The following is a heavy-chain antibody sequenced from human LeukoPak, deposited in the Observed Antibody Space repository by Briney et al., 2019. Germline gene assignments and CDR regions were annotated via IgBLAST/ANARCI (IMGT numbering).Heavy chain of an antibody. D-gene: IGHD5-12*01. CDR3: ARGGYSGYDFPIKFDY. CDR1: GFTVSSNY. J-gene: IGHJ4*02. V-gene: IGHV3-53*01. Sequence: PGGSLRLSCAASGFTVSSNYMSWVRQAPGKGLEWVSVIYSGGSTYYADSVKGRFTISRDNSKNTLYLQMNSLRAEDTAVYYCARGGYSGYDFPIKFDYWGQGTLVTVSS. CDR2: IYSGGST.